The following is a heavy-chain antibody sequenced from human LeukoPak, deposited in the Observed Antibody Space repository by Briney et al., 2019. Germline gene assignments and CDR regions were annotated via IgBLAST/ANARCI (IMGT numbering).Heavy chain of an antibody. J-gene: IGHJ5*02. CDR2: IYPSGSS. Sequence: SQTLSLTCAVSGGSISSDTYSWSWIRQPPGKGLEWIGYIYPSGSSYYSPSLKSRVTISVDTSKNQFSLYVRSVTAADTAVYYCARAPQNPYNAYDVSFDPWGQGILVTVSS. V-gene: IGHV4-30-2*01. D-gene: IGHD3-3*01. CDR3: ARAPQNPYNAYDVSFDP. CDR1: GGSISSDTYS.